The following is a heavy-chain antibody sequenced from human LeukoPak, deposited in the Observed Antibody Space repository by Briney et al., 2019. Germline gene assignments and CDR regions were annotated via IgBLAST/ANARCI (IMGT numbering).Heavy chain of an antibody. CDR3: AREGSSTSMDV. Sequence: GRSLRLSCAACGFTFSSYAMHWVRQAPGKGLKWVAVISYDGSNKYYADSVKGRFTISRDNSKNTLYLQMNMLRAEDTAVYYCAREGSSTSMDVWGKGTTVTVSS. CDR1: GFTFSSYA. D-gene: IGHD2-2*01. J-gene: IGHJ6*04. CDR2: ISYDGSNK. V-gene: IGHV3-30*04.